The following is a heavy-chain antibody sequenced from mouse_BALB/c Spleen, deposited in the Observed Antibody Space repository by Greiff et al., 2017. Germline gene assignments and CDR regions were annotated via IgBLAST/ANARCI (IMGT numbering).Heavy chain of an antibody. D-gene: IGHD2-3*01. J-gene: IGHJ3*01. CDR3: ARDDGYSY. CDR1: GFTFSSFG. Sequence: VQLVESGGGLVQPGGSRKLSCAASGFTFSSFGMHWVRQAPEKGLEWVAYISSGSSTIYYADTVKGRFTISRDNPKNTLFLQMTSLRSEDTAMYYCARDDGYSYWGQGTLVTVSA. V-gene: IGHV5-17*02. CDR2: ISSGSSTI.